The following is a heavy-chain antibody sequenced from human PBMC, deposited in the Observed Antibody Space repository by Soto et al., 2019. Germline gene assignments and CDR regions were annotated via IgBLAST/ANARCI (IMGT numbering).Heavy chain of an antibody. V-gene: IGHV4-59*01. Sequence: SETLSLTCTVSGGSISSYYWSWIRQPPGKGLEWIGYIYYSGSTNYNPSLKSRVTISVDTSKNQFSLKLSSVTAADMAVYYCAVMRDYIWGSYRPTYYFDYWGQGTLVTVSS. CDR1: GGSISSYY. CDR2: IYYSGST. CDR3: AVMRDYIWGSYRPTYYFDY. J-gene: IGHJ4*02. D-gene: IGHD3-16*02.